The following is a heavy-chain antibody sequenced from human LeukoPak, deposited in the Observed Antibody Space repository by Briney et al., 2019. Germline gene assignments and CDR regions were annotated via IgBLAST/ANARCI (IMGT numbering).Heavy chain of an antibody. CDR3: AKELVPFAVAVDGVAFDI. Sequence: GGSLRLSCAASGFTFSRYGMHWVRQAPGKGLEWVAVISYDGSNKYYADSVKGRFTISRDNSKNTLYLQMNSLRAEDTAVYYCAKELVPFAVAVDGVAFDIWGQGTMVTVSS. D-gene: IGHD6-19*01. CDR2: ISYDGSNK. CDR1: GFTFSRYG. V-gene: IGHV3-30*18. J-gene: IGHJ3*02.